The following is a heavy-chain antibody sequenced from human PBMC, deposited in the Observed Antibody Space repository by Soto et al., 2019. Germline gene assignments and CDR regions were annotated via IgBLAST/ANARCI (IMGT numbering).Heavy chain of an antibody. D-gene: IGHD1-26*01. CDR1: GFRFRTRA. CDR3: TTHEEGAPWAGGFDS. J-gene: IGHJ5*01. CDR2: IRPGGDST. V-gene: IGHV3-23*01. Sequence: PGGSLRLSCAASGFRFRTRAMSWVRQAPGKGLGWVASIRPGGDSTYYADSVKGRFAVSRDNSNVTLYLQMDSLRVEDTAIYYCTTHEEGAPWAGGFDSWGQGTLVTVSS.